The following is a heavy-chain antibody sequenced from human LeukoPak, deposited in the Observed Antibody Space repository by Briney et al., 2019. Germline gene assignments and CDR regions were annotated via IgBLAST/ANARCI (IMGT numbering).Heavy chain of an antibody. CDR3: ARERTSGWDAFDT. Sequence: GGSLRLSCAASGFTFSTYCIHWVRQAPVKGLVWVSRINSDGSITDYGDSVKGRFTISRDNAKNTVYLQMNSLRAEDTAVYYCARERTSGWDAFDTWGQGTLVTVSS. V-gene: IGHV3-74*01. CDR2: INSDGSIT. D-gene: IGHD6-19*01. J-gene: IGHJ5*02. CDR1: GFTFSTYC.